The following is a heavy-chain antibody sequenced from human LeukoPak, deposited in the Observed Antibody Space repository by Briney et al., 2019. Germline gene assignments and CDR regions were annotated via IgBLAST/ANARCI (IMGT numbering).Heavy chain of an antibody. CDR1: GYSISSGYY. V-gene: IGHV4-61*01. CDR2: IYYSGST. D-gene: IGHD3-10*01. Sequence: SETLSLTCTVSGYSISSGYYWGWIRQPPGKGLEWIGYIYYSGSTNYNPSLKSRVTISVDTSKNQFSLKLSSVTAADTAVYYCTRHYYGSGSPVYWGQGTLVTVSS. CDR3: TRHYYGSGSPVY. J-gene: IGHJ4*02.